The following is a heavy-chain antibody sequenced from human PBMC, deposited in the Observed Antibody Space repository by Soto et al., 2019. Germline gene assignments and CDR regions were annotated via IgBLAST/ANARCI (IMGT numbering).Heavy chain of an antibody. CDR1: GGSISSSSYY. Sequence: QLQLQESGPGLVKPSETLSLTCTVSGGSISSSSYYWGWIRQPPGKGLEWIGSIYYSGSTYYNPSLKSRVTISVDTSKNQFSLKLSSVTAADTAVYYCARLGDVDYGDSGWYFDLWGRGTLVTVSS. CDR3: ARLGDVDYGDSGWYFDL. D-gene: IGHD4-17*01. CDR2: IYYSGST. V-gene: IGHV4-39*01. J-gene: IGHJ2*01.